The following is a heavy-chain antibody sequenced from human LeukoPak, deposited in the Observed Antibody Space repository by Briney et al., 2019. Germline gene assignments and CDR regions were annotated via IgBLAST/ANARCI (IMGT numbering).Heavy chain of an antibody. CDR1: GFTFSTYT. V-gene: IGHV3-21*01. J-gene: IGHJ4*02. CDR2: MSSTSSYI. CDR3: AAGLVTPY. Sequence: GGSLRLSCAASGFTFSTYTLNWVRQAPGEGLEWVSSMSSTSSYIYYADSVKGRFTISRDNAKNSLYLQMNSLRVEDTAVYYCAAGLVTPYWGQGTLVTASS. D-gene: IGHD3/OR15-3a*01.